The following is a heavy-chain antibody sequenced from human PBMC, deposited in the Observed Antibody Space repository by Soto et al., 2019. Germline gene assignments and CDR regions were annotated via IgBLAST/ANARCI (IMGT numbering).Heavy chain of an antibody. CDR3: AGDFRNGGYLYYYYGMDV. J-gene: IGHJ6*02. D-gene: IGHD4-17*01. V-gene: IGHV3-7*01. CDR2: IKQDGSEK. CDR1: GFTFSSYW. Sequence: WGSLRLSCAASGFTFSSYWMSWVRQAPGKGLEWVANIKQDGSEKYYVDSVKGRFTISRDNAKNSLYLQMNSLRAEDTAVYYCAGDFRNGGYLYYYYGMDVWGQGTTVTVSS.